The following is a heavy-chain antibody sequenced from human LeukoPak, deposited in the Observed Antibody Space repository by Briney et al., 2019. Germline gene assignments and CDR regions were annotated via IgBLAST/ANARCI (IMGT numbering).Heavy chain of an antibody. CDR2: ISYDGSNK. V-gene: IGHV3-30-3*01. CDR1: GFTFSSYA. J-gene: IGHJ4*02. D-gene: IGHD6-13*01. CDR3: AREGSSSFDY. Sequence: GRSLRLSCAASGFTFSSYAMHWVRQAPGKGLEWVTVISYDGSNKYYADSVKGRFTISRDNSKNSLYLQMNSLRAEDTAVYYCAREGSSSFDYWGQGTLVTVSS.